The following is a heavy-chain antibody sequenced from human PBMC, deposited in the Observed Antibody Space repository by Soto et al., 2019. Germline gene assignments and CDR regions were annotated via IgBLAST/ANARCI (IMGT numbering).Heavy chain of an antibody. V-gene: IGHV3-23*01. CDR3: VKDGLGGTTTFNWFDP. CDR2: ITASGGAP. CDR1: GFTFSSYA. J-gene: IGHJ5*02. Sequence: EVQLLESGGGLAQPGGSLRLSCAASGFTFSSYAMSWVRQAPGRGLQCVSTITASGGAPYYADSVQGRFTISRDNSKNTLYLQMDGLTADDTAMYYCVKDGLGGTTTFNWFDPWGQGTLVTVSS. D-gene: IGHD3-3*01.